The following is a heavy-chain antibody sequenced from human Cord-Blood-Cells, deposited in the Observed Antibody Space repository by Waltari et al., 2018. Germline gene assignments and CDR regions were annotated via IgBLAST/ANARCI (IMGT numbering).Heavy chain of an antibody. J-gene: IGHJ3*02. V-gene: IGHV4-34*01. CDR3: ASSSGVVIIDAFDI. Sequence: QVQLQQWGAGLLKPSETLSLTCAVYGGSFSGSYWSWIRQPPGKGLEWIGEINHSGSTNYNPSLKSRVTISVDTSKNQFSLKLSSVTAADTAVYYCASSSGVVIIDAFDIWGQGTMVTVSS. CDR1: GGSFSGSY. D-gene: IGHD3-3*01. CDR2: INHSGST.